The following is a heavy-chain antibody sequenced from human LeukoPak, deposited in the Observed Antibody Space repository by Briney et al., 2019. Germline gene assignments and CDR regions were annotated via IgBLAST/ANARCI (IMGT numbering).Heavy chain of an antibody. CDR2: INPSGGGT. CDR3: ATYYDSSGTFDY. V-gene: IGHV1-46*01. J-gene: IGHJ4*02. Sequence: GASVKVSCKASGYTFTSYYMHWVRQAPGQGLEWMRLINPSGGGTTYAQKFQGRVTMTRDTSTSTVYMELSSLSSEDTAVYYCATYYDSSGTFDYWGQGTLVTVSS. CDR1: GYTFTSYY. D-gene: IGHD3-22*01.